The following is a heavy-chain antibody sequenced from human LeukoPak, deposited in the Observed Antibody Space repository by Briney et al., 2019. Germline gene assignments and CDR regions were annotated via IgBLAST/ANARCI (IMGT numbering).Heavy chain of an antibody. CDR2: IIPIFGTA. V-gene: IGHV1-69*13. CDR1: GGTFSSYA. J-gene: IGHJ4*02. CDR3: ARDIPSTNWNYVLRYFDY. Sequence: GASVKVSCKASGGTFSSYAISWVRQAPGQGLEWMGGIIPIFGTANYAQKFQGRVTITADESTSTAYMELSSLRSEDTAVYYCARDIPSTNWNYVLRYFDYWGQGTLVTVSS. D-gene: IGHD1-7*01.